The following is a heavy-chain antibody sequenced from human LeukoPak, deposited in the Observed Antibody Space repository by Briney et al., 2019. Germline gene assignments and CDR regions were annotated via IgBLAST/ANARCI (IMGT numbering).Heavy chain of an antibody. V-gene: IGHV1-2*02. Sequence: GASVKVSCKASGYTFTGYYMHWVRQAPGQGLEWMGWINPNSGGTNYAQKFQGRVTMTRDTSISTAYMELSRLRSEDTAVYYCATACSTSCYYGMDVWGQGTTVTVSS. CDR2: INPNSGGT. D-gene: IGHD2-2*01. CDR3: ATACSTSCYYGMDV. J-gene: IGHJ6*02. CDR1: GYTFTGYY.